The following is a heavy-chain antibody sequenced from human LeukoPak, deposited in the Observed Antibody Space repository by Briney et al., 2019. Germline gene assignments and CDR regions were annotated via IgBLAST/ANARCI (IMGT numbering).Heavy chain of an antibody. CDR1: GYTFTSYD. V-gene: IGHV1-8*01. Sequence: ASVKVSCKASGYTFTSYDINWVRQATGQGLEWMGWINPNSGNTGYAQKFQGRVTMTRNTSISTAYMELSSLRSEDTAVYYCARLFLADSYGLINFDYWGQGTLVTVSS. J-gene: IGHJ4*02. D-gene: IGHD5-18*01. CDR2: INPNSGNT. CDR3: ARLFLADSYGLINFDY.